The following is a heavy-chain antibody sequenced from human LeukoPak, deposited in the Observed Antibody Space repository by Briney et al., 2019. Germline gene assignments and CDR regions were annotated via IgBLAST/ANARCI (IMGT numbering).Heavy chain of an antibody. D-gene: IGHD3-9*01. CDR2: INHSGST. CDR1: GGSFSGYY. CDR3: ARNSNMNYDILTGLYYYYGMDV. V-gene: IGHV4-34*01. J-gene: IGHJ6*02. Sequence: SEALSLTCAVYGGSFSGYYWSWIRQPPGKGLEWIGEINHSGSTNYNPSLKSRVTISVDTSKNQFSLKLSSVTAADTAVYYCARNSNMNYDILTGLYYYYGMDVWGQGTTVTVSS.